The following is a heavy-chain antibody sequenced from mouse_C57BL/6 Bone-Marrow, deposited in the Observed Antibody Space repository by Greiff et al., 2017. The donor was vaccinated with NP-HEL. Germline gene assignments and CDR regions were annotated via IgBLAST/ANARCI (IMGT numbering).Heavy chain of an antibody. CDR1: GYTFTDYN. CDR2: INPNNGGT. J-gene: IGHJ4*01. D-gene: IGHD1-1*01. CDR3: ARVDYYGSSVDY. Sequence: EVQLQESGPELVKPGASVKIPCKASGYTFTDYNMDWVKQSHGKSLEWIGDINPNNGGTIYNQKFKGKATLTVDKSSSTAYMELRSLTSEDTAVYYCARVDYYGSSVDYWGQGTSVTVSS. V-gene: IGHV1-18*01.